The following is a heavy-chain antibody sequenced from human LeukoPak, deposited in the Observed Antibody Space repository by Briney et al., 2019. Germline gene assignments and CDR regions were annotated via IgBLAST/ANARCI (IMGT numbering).Heavy chain of an antibody. Sequence: SETLSLTCTVSGGSISSGSYYWSWIRQPAGKGLEWTGRIYTSGSTNYNPSLKSRVTISVDTSKNQFSLKLSSVTAADTAVYYCARDLYYDSSGYSPSYFDYWGQGTLVTVSS. CDR1: GGSISSGSYY. CDR2: IYTSGST. CDR3: ARDLYYDSSGYSPSYFDY. J-gene: IGHJ4*02. V-gene: IGHV4-61*02. D-gene: IGHD3-22*01.